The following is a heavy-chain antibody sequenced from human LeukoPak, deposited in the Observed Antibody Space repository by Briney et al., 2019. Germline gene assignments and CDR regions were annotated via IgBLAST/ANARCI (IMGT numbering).Heavy chain of an antibody. Sequence: GSLRLSCAASGFTFSDYYMSWVRQPPGKGLEWIGEINHSGSTNYNPSLKSRVTISVDTSKNQFSLKLSSVTAADTAVYYCARRRGFDPWGQGTLVTVSS. V-gene: IGHV4-34*01. CDR3: ARRRGFDP. CDR1: GFTFSDYY. CDR2: INHSGST. J-gene: IGHJ5*02.